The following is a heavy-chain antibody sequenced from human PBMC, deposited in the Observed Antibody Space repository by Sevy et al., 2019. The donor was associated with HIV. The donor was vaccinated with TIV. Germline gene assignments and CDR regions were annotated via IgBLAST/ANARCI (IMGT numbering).Heavy chain of an antibody. J-gene: IGHJ4*02. D-gene: IGHD3-10*01. Sequence: GVSLRLSCAASEFTFRDYTMNWVRQTPGKGLEWVSYISSGSSYIRYADSVKGRFNISRDNAENSLYLQMNSLRAEDTGVYYCARDRDYYGSGTYDHWGQGTLVTVSS. CDR1: EFTFRDYT. CDR2: ISSGSSYI. V-gene: IGHV3-21*06. CDR3: ARDRDYYGSGTYDH.